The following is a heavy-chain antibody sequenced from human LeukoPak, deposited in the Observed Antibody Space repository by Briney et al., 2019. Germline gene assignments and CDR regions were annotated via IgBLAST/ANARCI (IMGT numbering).Heavy chain of an antibody. D-gene: IGHD3-10*01. J-gene: IGHJ4*02. CDR1: GFTXXLXX. Sequence: GFTXXLXXXXWVXQAPGKXXXWLASIMKDGSEKYYVDPVKGRFTISRDNAKDSLYLQMNSLRAEDTAVYYCAKARPGDTFDFWGQGTLVTVSS. V-gene: IGHV3-7*01. CDR2: IMKDGSEK. CDR3: AKARPGDTFDF.